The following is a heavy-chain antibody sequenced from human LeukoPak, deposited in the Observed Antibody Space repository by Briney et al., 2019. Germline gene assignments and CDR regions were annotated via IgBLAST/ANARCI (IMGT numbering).Heavy chain of an antibody. CDR2: IYYSGST. J-gene: IGHJ3*02. CDR3: AGDIVVVPAAPRIPI. D-gene: IGHD2-2*01. CDR1: GGSISSGDYY. Sequence: SETLSLTCTVSGGSISSGDYYSSWIRQPPGKGLEWIGYIYYSGSTYYNPSLKSRVTISVDTSKNQFSLKLSSVTAADTAVYNCAGDIVVVPAAPRIPIWGQGTMVTVSS. V-gene: IGHV4-30-4*08.